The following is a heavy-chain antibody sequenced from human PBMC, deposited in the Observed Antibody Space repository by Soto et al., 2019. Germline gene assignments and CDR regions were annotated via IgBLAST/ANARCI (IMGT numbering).Heavy chain of an antibody. J-gene: IGHJ4*02. Sequence: QVPLVQSGGEVKKPGASVKVSCKASGYTFTDYGITWVRQAPGQGLEWMGWISAYTGNTNYAQKVQGRVTMSTDTSTSTAYLELRSLRSDDTAVYYWARGPESRSTAYFDYWGQGTLVTVSS. V-gene: IGHV1-18*01. CDR3: ARGPESRSTAYFDY. CDR2: ISAYTGNT. CDR1: GYTFTDYG. D-gene: IGHD1-26*01.